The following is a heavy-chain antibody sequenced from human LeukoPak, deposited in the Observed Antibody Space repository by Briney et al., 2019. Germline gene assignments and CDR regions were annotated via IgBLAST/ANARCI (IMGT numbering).Heavy chain of an antibody. CDR2: INPNSGGT. V-gene: IGHV1-2*02. J-gene: IGHJ4*02. D-gene: IGHD3-10*01. Sequence: ASVKVSCKASGYTFTGYYMHWVRQAPGQGLEWMGWINPNSGGTNYAQKFQGRVTMTRDTSISTAYMELSRLRSDDTAVYHCARDLVTMVRGAQRRYYFDYWGQGTLVTVSS. CDR3: ARDLVTMVRGAQRRYYFDY. CDR1: GYTFTGYY.